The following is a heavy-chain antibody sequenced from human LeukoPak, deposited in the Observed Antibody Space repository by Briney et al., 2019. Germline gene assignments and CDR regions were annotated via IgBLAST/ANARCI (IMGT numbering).Heavy chain of an antibody. Sequence: GGSLRLSCAASGITFSSYAMSWVRQAPGKGLEWVSVIYSGGNTYYADSVKGRFTISRDNSKNTLYLQMNSLSAEDTAVYYCARDRVNWNDVGGLFDYWGQGTLVTVSS. V-gene: IGHV3-53*01. D-gene: IGHD1-1*01. CDR1: GITFSSYA. J-gene: IGHJ4*02. CDR3: ARDRVNWNDVGGLFDY. CDR2: IYSGGNT.